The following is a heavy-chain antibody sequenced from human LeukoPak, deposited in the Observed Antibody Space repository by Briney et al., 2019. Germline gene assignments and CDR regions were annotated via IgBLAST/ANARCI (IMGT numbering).Heavy chain of an antibody. V-gene: IGHV3-72*01. J-gene: IGHJ4*02. CDR2: TRNKANSYTT. Sequence: GGSLRLSCAASGFTFSDHYMDWVRQAPGKGLEWVGRTRNKANSYTTEYAASVKGRFTISRDDSKNSLYLQMNSLKTEDTAVYYCARGLGGSGWYYFDYWGQGTLVTVSS. D-gene: IGHD6-19*01. CDR3: ARGLGGSGWYYFDY. CDR1: GFTFSDHY.